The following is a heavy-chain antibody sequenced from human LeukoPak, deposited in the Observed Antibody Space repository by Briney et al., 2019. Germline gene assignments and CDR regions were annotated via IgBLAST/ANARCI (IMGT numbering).Heavy chain of an antibody. J-gene: IGHJ4*02. CDR2: IYYSGGT. CDR3: AREGSGWYSYDY. CDR1: GGSISSGGYY. D-gene: IGHD6-19*01. Sequence: SETLSLTCTVSGGSISSGGYYWSWIRQPPGKGLEWIGYIYYSGGTNYNPSLKSRVTISVDTSKNQFSLKLSSVTAADTAVYYCAREGSGWYSYDYWGQGTLVTVSS. V-gene: IGHV4-61*08.